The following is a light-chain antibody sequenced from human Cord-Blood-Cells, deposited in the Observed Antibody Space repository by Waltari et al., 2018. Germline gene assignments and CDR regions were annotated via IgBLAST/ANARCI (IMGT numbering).Light chain of an antibody. CDR3: QQSYSTPYP. CDR2: AAP. J-gene: IGKJ2*01. CDR1: QCISSY. Sequence: DLQMTQSPSPLSACAGDRVTILCRASQCISSYLNWYQQKPGKAPKHRIYAAPSLKSGLPLRFSGSGSGTDFTLTISSLQPEDFAPYYSQQSYSTPYPFGQGTKLETK. V-gene: IGKV1-39*01.